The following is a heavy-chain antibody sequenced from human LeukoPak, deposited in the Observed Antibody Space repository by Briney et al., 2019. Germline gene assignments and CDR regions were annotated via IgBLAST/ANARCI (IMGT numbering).Heavy chain of an antibody. V-gene: IGHV1-18*04. CDR2: ISVYNGNT. CDR3: AREFYCSSTSCYPDY. J-gene: IGHJ4*02. Sequence: ASVKVSCKASGYPFTSYGISWVRQAPGRGLEWMGWISVYNGNTNYVRKLQGRVTMTTDTSTSTAYMKLRSLRSDDTAVYYCAREFYCSSTSCYPDYWGQGTLVTVSS. D-gene: IGHD2-2*01. CDR1: GYPFTSYG.